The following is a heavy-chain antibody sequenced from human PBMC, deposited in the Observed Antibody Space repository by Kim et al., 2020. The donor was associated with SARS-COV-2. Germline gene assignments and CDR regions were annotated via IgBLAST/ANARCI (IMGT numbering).Heavy chain of an antibody. D-gene: IGHD3-10*01. CDR1: GFSLSTSGVG. J-gene: IGHJ3*01. Sequence: SGPTLVKPTQTLTLTCTFSGFSLSTSGVGVGWIRQPPGKALEWLALIYWDDDKRYSPSLKSRLTITKDTSKNQVVLTMTNMDPVDPATYYCAHTLLVRAIYMVQGVRFGAAFAVWGQGTVVTVSS. CDR3: AHTLLVRAIYMVQGVRFGAAFAV. CDR2: IYWDDDK. V-gene: IGHV2-5*02.